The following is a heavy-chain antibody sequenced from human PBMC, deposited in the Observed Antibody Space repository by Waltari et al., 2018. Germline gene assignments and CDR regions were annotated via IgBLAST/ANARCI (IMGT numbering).Heavy chain of an antibody. V-gene: IGHV5-51*01. D-gene: IGHD2-21*01. CDR3: ARQRVEYSDAFDI. J-gene: IGHJ3*02. Sequence: EVQLMESGGGLVQPGRSLRLSCAASGFTFDDYAMHWVRQAPGKGLEWMGIIYPGDSDTRYSPSFQGQVTISADKSISTAYLQWSSLKASDTAMYYCARQRVEYSDAFDIWGQGTMVTVSS. CDR1: GFTFDDYA. CDR2: IYPGDSDT.